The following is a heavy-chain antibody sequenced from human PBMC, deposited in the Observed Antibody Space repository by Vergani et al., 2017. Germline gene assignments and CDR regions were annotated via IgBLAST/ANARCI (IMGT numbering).Heavy chain of an antibody. CDR3: AKGKFSDVVTAIFDY. CDR1: GFTFSSYA. V-gene: IGHV3-23*01. Sequence: EVQLLESGGGLVQPGGSLRLSCAASGFTFSSYAMSWVRQAPGKGLEWVSAISGSGGSTYYADTLKGRFTISRDNSKNTLYLQMNSLRAEDTAVYYCAKGKFSDVVTAIFDYWGQGTLVTVSS. J-gene: IGHJ4*02. CDR2: ISGSGGST. D-gene: IGHD2-21*02.